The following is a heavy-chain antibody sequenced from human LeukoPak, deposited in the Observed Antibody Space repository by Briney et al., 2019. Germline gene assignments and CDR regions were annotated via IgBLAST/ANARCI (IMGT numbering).Heavy chain of an antibody. CDR1: GYSFTAYY. J-gene: IGHJ4*02. CDR3: ARGDSSGWTRRFDY. CDR2: INPNSGGT. D-gene: IGHD6-19*01. V-gene: IGHV1-2*02. Sequence: ASVKVSCKASGYSFTAYYMHWVRQAPGQGLEWMGWINPNSGGTNYAQKFQGRVTMTRDTSISTAYMELSRLRSDDTAVYYCARGDSSGWTRRFDYWGQGTLVTVSS.